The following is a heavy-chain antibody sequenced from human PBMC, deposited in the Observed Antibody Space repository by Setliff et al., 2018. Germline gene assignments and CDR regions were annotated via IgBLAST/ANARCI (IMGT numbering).Heavy chain of an antibody. V-gene: IGHV4-61*02. Sequence: SETLSLTCTVSGDSITSGSDYWNWIRQPAGKGLEWIGRIYTTGNTNYNPSLKSRVTISVDTSKKQFSLMLTSVTAADTAVYYCARDRNDNYESSGYYYAGGYMDVWGKGTTVTVSS. J-gene: IGHJ6*03. D-gene: IGHD3-22*01. CDR1: GDSITSGSDY. CDR2: IYTTGNT. CDR3: ARDRNDNYESSGYYYAGGYMDV.